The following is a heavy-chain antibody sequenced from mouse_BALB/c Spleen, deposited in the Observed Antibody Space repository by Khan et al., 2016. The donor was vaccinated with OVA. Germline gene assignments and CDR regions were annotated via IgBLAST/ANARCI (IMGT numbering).Heavy chain of an antibody. CDR2: INSGSTYT. D-gene: IGHD2-1*01. Sequence: EVELVESGGGLVRPGGSLKLSCAASGFSFTTYTMSWVRQTPERRLEWVATINSGSTYTYYPDSVKGRFTISSDNAKNTLYLQMISLKSEDTAMYYCTRDGNYAHWYFDVWGAGTTVTVSS. CDR1: GFSFTTYT. CDR3: TRDGNYAHWYFDV. J-gene: IGHJ1*01. V-gene: IGHV5-6-4*01.